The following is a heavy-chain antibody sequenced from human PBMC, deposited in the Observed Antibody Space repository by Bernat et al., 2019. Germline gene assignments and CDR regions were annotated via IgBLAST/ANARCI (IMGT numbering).Heavy chain of an antibody. D-gene: IGHD3-22*01. CDR2: ISAYNGNI. J-gene: IGHJ3*01. Sequence: QVQLVQSGAEVKKPGASVKVSCKASGYTFNSYGISWVRQAPGQGLEWMGWISAYNGNINYAQKIQGRVTMTTDTSTSTAYMELRILRSDDTAVYYCARLLSGGVTYYYDISCYRPLGTWGPGTIVTVSS. V-gene: IGHV1-18*01. CDR1: GYTFNSYG. CDR3: ARLLSGGVTYYYDISCYRPLGT.